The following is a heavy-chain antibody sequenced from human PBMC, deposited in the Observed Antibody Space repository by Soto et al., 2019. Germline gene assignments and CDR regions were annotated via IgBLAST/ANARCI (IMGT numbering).Heavy chain of an antibody. CDR1: GYTFTGDY. CDR2: INPNSGGT. V-gene: IGHV1-2*04. Sequence: GASVKVSCKASGYTFTGDYMHWVRQAPGQGLEWMGWINPNSGGTNYAQKFQGWVTMTRDTSINTAYMELSRLRSDDTAVYYCARDLYSSSWYLRLGPAPYGMVVWGQGTTVTVSS. J-gene: IGHJ6*02. CDR3: ARDLYSSSWYLRLGPAPYGMVV. D-gene: IGHD6-13*01.